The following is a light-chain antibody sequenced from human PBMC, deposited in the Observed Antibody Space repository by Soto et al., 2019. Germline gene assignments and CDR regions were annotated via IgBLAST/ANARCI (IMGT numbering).Light chain of an antibody. Sequence: EIELTQSPATLSVSPGARVPLSCRASQSVSDKLAWYQQKPGQAPRLLIYGASSRASGIPARFSGSGSGTDFTLTISSLQSEDFAVYYCQQFNNWPRTFGQGTKVDI. V-gene: IGKV3-15*01. J-gene: IGKJ1*01. CDR3: QQFNNWPRT. CDR1: QSVSDK. CDR2: GAS.